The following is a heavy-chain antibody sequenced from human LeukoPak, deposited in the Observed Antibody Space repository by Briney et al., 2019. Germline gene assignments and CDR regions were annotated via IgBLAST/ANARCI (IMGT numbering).Heavy chain of an antibody. CDR1: GFTFSSYG. V-gene: IGHV3-30*03. J-gene: IGHJ4*02. D-gene: IGHD3-16*02. CDR3: AGLRLGELSSDY. Sequence: GRSLRLSCAASGFTFSSYGMHWVRQAPGKGLEWVAVISYDGSNKYYADSVKGRFTISRDNAKNSLYLQMNSLRDEDTAVYYCAGLRLGELSSDYWGQGTLVTVSS. CDR2: ISYDGSNK.